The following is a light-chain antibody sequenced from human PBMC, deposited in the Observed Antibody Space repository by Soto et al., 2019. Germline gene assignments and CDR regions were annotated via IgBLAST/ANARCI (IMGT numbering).Light chain of an antibody. Sequence: DIQMTQSPSTLSASVGDTVTLTCRASQSISSWLAWYQQKPGRAPELLIYDASSLDSGVPSRFSGSGSGTEFTLTISGLQPDDFATYFCQQYNAHPTFGQGTRWIS. CDR2: DAS. CDR1: QSISSW. J-gene: IGKJ1*01. V-gene: IGKV1-5*01. CDR3: QQYNAHPT.